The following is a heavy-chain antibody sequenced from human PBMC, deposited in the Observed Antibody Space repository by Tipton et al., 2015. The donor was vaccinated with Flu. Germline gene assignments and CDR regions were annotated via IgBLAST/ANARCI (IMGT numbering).Heavy chain of an antibody. V-gene: IGHV3-21*01. D-gene: IGHD1-26*01. Sequence: SGFTFNTYTMNWVRQAPGKGLEWVSSISSSSSYIYYADSVNGRLTISRDNAKNSLYLQISTLRAEDTAVYYCARDHLVGVAGMDVWGQGTTVTVSS. J-gene: IGHJ6*02. CDR1: GFTFNTYT. CDR2: ISSSSSYI. CDR3: ARDHLVGVAGMDV.